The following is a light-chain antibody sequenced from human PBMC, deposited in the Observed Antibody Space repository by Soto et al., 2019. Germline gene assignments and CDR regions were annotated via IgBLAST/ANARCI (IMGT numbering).Light chain of an antibody. CDR2: DVS. J-gene: IGLJ1*01. CDR3: SSYTSSSSLYV. CDR1: SSDIGFYNY. V-gene: IGLV2-14*03. Sequence: QSALTQPAYVSGSPGQSITISCTGTSSDIGFYNYVSWYQQHPGKAPKLMICDVSNRPSGVSNRFSGSKSGNTASLTISGLQAEDEADYYCSSYTSSSSLYVFGTGTKVTVL.